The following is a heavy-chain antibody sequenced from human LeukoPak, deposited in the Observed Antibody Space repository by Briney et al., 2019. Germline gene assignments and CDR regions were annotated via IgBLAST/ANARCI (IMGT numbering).Heavy chain of an antibody. D-gene: IGHD3-10*01. CDR3: ARALEGVHFDY. Sequence: TPSETLSLTCTVSGGSISSYYWSWIRQPPGKGLEWIGYIYYSGSTNYNPSLESRVTISVDTSKNQFSLKLSSVTAADTAVYYCARALEGVHFDYWGQGTLVTVSS. CDR2: IYYSGST. J-gene: IGHJ4*02. V-gene: IGHV4-59*01. CDR1: GGSISSYY.